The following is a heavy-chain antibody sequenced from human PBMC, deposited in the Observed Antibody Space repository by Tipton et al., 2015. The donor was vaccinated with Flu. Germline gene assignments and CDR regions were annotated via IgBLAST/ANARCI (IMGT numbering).Heavy chain of an antibody. Sequence: SLRLSCAASGFTFSSYAMSWVRQAPGKGLEWVSAISGSGGSTYYADSVKGRFTISRDNSKNTLYLQMNSLRAEDTAVYYCAKDPGGYYYYGMDVWGQGTTVPVSS. CDR3: AKDPGGYYYYGMDV. V-gene: IGHV3-23*01. J-gene: IGHJ6*02. CDR2: ISGSGGST. D-gene: IGHD3-10*01. CDR1: GFTFSSYA.